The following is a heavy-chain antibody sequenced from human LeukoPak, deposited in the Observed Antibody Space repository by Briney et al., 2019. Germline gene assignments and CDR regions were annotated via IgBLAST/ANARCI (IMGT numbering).Heavy chain of an antibody. CDR1: GFTFSSYW. J-gene: IGHJ3*02. CDR2: IKQDGSEK. CDR3: ASTAPVVGQWLVQGAFDI. V-gene: IGHV3-7*01. Sequence: PGGSLRLSCAASGFTFSSYWMSWVRQAPGKGLEWVANIKQDGSEKYYVDSVKGRFTISRDNAKNSLYLQMNSLRAEDTAVYYCASTAPVVGQWLVQGAFDIWGQGTMVTVSS. D-gene: IGHD6-19*01.